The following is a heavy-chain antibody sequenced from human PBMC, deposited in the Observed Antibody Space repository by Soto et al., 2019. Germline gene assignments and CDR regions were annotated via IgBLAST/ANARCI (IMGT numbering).Heavy chain of an antibody. J-gene: IGHJ6*02. CDR2: IIPIFGTA. CDR3: ARGGVVTKGDYYDGMDV. Sequence: QVQLVQSGAEVKKPGSSVKVSCKASGGTFSSYAISWVRQAPGQGLEWMGGIIPIFGTANYAQKFQGRVTITADKSTSTAYMELSSLRSEDTAVYYCARGGVVTKGDYYDGMDVWGQGTTVTVSS. CDR1: GGTFSSYA. D-gene: IGHD2-15*01. V-gene: IGHV1-69*06.